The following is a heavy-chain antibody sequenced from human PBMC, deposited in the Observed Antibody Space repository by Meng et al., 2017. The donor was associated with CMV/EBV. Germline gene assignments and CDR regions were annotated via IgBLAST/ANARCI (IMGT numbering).Heavy chain of an antibody. D-gene: IGHD1-26*01. CDR2: IYSGGSST. J-gene: IGHJ4*02. CDR3: AKDSGSYPFDY. Sequence: GESLKTSCAASGFTFSSYAMSWVRQAPGKGLEWVSVIYSGGSSTYYADSVKGRFTISRDNSKNTLYLQMNSLRAEDTAVYYCAKDSGSYPFDYWGQGTLVTVSS. CDR1: GFTFSSYA. V-gene: IGHV3-23*03.